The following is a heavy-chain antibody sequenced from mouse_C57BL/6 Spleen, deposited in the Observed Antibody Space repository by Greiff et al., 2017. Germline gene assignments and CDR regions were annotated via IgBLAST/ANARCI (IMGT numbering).Heavy chain of an antibody. Sequence: EVKLVESGGGLVQSGRSLRLSCATSGFTFSDFYMEWVRQAPGKGLEWIAASRNKANDYTTEYSASVKGWFIVSRDTSQSILYLQMNALRAEDTAIYYCTRQEGPPYYYAMDYWGQGTSVTVSS. J-gene: IGHJ4*01. D-gene: IGHD3-3*01. CDR3: TRQEGPPYYYAMDY. CDR1: GFTFSDFY. CDR2: SRNKANDYTT. V-gene: IGHV7-1*01.